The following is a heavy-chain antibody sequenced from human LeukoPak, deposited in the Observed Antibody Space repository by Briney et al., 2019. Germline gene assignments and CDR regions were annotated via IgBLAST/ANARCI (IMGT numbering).Heavy chain of an antibody. CDR1: GGSISSYY. CDR2: IYTSGST. V-gene: IGHV4-4*07. CDR3: ARNRLMVYASYYYYYGMDV. D-gene: IGHD2-8*01. J-gene: IGHJ6*02. Sequence: SETLSLTCTVSGGSISSYYWSWIRQPAGKGLEWIGRIYTSGSTNYNPSLKSRVTMSVDTSKNQFSLKLSSVTAADTAVYYCARNRLMVYASYYYYYGMDVWGQGTTVTVSS.